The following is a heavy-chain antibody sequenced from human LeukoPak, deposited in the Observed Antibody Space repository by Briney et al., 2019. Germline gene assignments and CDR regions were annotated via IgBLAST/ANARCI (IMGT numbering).Heavy chain of an antibody. CDR3: ARYYYGSGSYYSNYFDY. Sequence: SETLSLTCAVYGGSFSGYYWSWIRQPPGKGLEWIGEINHSGSTNYNPSLKSRVTISVETSKNQFSLKLSSVTAADTAVYYCARYYYGSGSYYSNYFDYWGQGTLVTVSS. V-gene: IGHV4-34*01. CDR1: GGSFSGYY. J-gene: IGHJ4*02. D-gene: IGHD3-10*01. CDR2: INHSGST.